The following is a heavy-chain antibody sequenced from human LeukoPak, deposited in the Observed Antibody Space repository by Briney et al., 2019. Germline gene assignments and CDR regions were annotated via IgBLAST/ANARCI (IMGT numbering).Heavy chain of an antibody. J-gene: IGHJ5*02. CDR1: GFTFSSYS. V-gene: IGHV3-21*01. CDR3: ARIVNYSGSYSS. CDR2: ISSSSSYI. D-gene: IGHD1-26*01. Sequence: PGGSLRLSCAASGFTFSSYSMKWVRQAPGKGLEWVSSISSSSSYIYYADSVKGRFTISRDNAKNSLYLQMNSLRAEDTAVYYCARIVNYSGSYSSWGQGTLVTVSS.